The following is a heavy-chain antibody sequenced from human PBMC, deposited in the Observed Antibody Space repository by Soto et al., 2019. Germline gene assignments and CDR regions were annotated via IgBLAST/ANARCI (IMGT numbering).Heavy chain of an antibody. J-gene: IGHJ6*04. Sequence: ASVKVSCKASGYTFTSYGISWVRQAPGQGLEWMGWISAYNGNTNYAQKLQGRVTMTTDTSTSTAYMELRSLRSDDTAVYYCARVDFVVFPAADDSYYYDYGMDVWGKGTTVTVSS. CDR2: ISAYNGNT. CDR1: GYTFTSYG. D-gene: IGHD2-2*01. CDR3: ARVDFVVFPAADDSYYYDYGMDV. V-gene: IGHV1-18*01.